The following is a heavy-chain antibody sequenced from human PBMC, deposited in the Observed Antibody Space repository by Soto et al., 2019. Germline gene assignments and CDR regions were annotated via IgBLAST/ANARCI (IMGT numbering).Heavy chain of an antibody. CDR1: GFSLSTSGMC. Sequence: SGPTLVNPTQTLTLTCTFSGFSLSTSGMCVSWIRQPPGKALEWLALIDWDDDKYYSTSLKTRLTISKDTSKNQVVLTVTNMDPVDAAAYYCARILSGSLDYWGQGTMVTVSS. J-gene: IGHJ4*02. V-gene: IGHV2-70*01. CDR3: ARILSGSLDY. CDR2: IDWDDDK. D-gene: IGHD3-22*01.